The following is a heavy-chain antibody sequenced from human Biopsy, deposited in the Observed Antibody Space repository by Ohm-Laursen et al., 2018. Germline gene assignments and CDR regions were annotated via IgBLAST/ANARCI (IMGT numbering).Heavy chain of an antibody. V-gene: IGHV3-21*01. D-gene: IGHD2-8*01. CDR2: ISASGNHI. CDR3: ARDGEAKYCKHGVCPSDF. Sequence: GSLRLSCAASGFTFSGFSMNWVRQAPGKGLEWVSSISASGNHIYYTDSVKGRFTVSRDNGKNSVYLQMNSLRVEDTAAYYCARDGEAKYCKHGVCPSDFWGQGTLVTVSS. CDR1: GFTFSGFS. J-gene: IGHJ4*02.